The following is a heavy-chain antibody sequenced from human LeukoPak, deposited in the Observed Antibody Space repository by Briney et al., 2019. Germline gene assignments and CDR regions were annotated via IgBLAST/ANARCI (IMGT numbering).Heavy chain of an antibody. CDR1: GGSISSYS. CDR3: ARDGGGGTATFAY. J-gene: IGHJ4*02. Sequence: PSETLSLTCTVSGGSISSYSWSWIRQPPGKGLEWIGYIYNIYNSGSTNYNFSLKSRVTISADTSKNQFSLNLTSVTAADTAVYYCARDGGGGTATFAYWGQGTLVTVSS. V-gene: IGHV4-59*01. CDR2: IYNIYNSGST. D-gene: IGHD2-15*01.